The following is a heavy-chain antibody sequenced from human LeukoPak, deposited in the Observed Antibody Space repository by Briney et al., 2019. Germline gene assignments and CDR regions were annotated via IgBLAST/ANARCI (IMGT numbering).Heavy chain of an antibody. D-gene: IGHD6-13*01. J-gene: IGHJ4*02. Sequence: PSETLSLTCTVSGGSISSSSYYWGWIRQPPGKGLEWIGTIYYSGSTYYNPSLKSRVTLSVDTSKNQFSLKLSSVTAADTAVYYCARRVQQLGYFDYWGQGTLVTASS. CDR1: GGSISSSSYY. V-gene: IGHV4-39*01. CDR2: IYYSGST. CDR3: ARRVQQLGYFDY.